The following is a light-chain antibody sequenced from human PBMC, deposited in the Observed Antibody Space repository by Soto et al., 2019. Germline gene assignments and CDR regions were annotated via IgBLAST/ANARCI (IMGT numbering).Light chain of an antibody. CDR1: SSDVGAYHS. J-gene: IGLJ3*02. V-gene: IGLV2-14*03. CDR3: SSFTDTGTVM. Sequence: QSALTQRASVSGSPGQSFTIPCTGSSSDVGAYHSVSWYQQHPGKAPKLIIFDVSNRPSGVSNRFSGSKSGNTASLTISGLQAEDEADYYCSSFTDTGTVMFGGGTKVTVL. CDR2: DVS.